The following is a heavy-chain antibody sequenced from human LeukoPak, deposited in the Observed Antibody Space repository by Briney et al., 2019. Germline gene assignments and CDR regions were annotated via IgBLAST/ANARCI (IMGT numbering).Heavy chain of an antibody. D-gene: IGHD2-15*01. CDR2: IKQEGSEK. CDR1: GFPLSSYW. CDR3: ARGGVAIDAFDI. J-gene: IGHJ3*02. Sequence: GGPVTLLCAPCGFPLSSYWMSWVRQAPGKARVGVAYIKQEGSEKYYVDSVKGRFTISRDNAKNSLYLQMNSLRAEDTGVYYCARGGVAIDAFDIWGQGTMVTVSS. V-gene: IGHV3-7*03.